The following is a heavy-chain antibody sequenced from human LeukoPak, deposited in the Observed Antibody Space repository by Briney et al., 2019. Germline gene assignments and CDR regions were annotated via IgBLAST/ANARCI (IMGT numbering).Heavy chain of an antibody. D-gene: IGHD2-15*01. V-gene: IGHV1-46*01. CDR1: GYTFTSYY. CDR3: ARDLRGEVLSGLGYCSGGSCYHTTWFDP. CDR2: INPSGGST. Sequence: GASVKVSCKGSGYTFTSYYMHWVRQAPGQGLEWMGIINPSGGSTSYAQKFQGRVTMTRDMSTSTVYMELSSLRSEDTAVYYCARDLRGEVLSGLGYCSGGSCYHTTWFDPWGQGTLVTVSS. J-gene: IGHJ5*02.